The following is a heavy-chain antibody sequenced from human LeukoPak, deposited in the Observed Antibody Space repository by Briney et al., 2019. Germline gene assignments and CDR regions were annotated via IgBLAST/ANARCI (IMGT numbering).Heavy chain of an antibody. J-gene: IGHJ4*02. CDR3: AKDSWDIVVVPDVMVDY. CDR2: ISGSGGST. Sequence: PGRSLRLSCAASGFTFSSYAMHWVRQAPGKGLEWVSAISGSGGSTYYADSVKGRFTISRDNSKNTLYLQMNSLRAEDTAVYYCAKDSWDIVVVPDVMVDYWGQGTLVTVSS. CDR1: GFTFSSYA. V-gene: IGHV3-23*01. D-gene: IGHD2-2*01.